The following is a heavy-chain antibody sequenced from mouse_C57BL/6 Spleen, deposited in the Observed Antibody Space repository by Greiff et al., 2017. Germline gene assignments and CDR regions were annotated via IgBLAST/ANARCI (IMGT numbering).Heavy chain of an antibody. Sequence: QVQLQQSGAELVMPGASVKLSCKASGYTFTSYWMHWVKQRPGQGLEWIGEIDPSDSYTNYNQKFKGKSTLTVDKSSSTAYMQLSSLTSEDSAVYYCAYGNSFDDWGKGTTLTVSS. D-gene: IGHD2-1*01. CDR1: GYTFTSYW. V-gene: IGHV1-69*01. CDR3: AYGNSFDD. CDR2: IDPSDSYT. J-gene: IGHJ2*01.